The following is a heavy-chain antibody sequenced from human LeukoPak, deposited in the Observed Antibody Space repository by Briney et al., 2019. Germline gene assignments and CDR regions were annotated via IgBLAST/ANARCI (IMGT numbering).Heavy chain of an antibody. Sequence: GGSLRLSCAASGFTFNLNRIHWVRQVPGKGLEWISWIETDGSTSGYIISVQGRFTVSRDNAKSTVHLQMNSLRAEDTATYYCARDQVGTMPLDFWGQGTLVTVSS. CDR1: GFTFNLNR. CDR3: ARDQVGTMPLDF. D-gene: IGHD1-26*01. V-gene: IGHV3-74*01. CDR2: IETDGSTS. J-gene: IGHJ4*02.